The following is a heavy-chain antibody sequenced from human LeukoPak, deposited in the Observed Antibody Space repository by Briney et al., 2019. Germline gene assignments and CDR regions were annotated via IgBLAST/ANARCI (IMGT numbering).Heavy chain of an antibody. CDR2: ITSSSTTI. CDR1: GFSFSTYN. Sequence: PGGSLRLSCAASGFSFSTYNMNWVRQAPGKGMEWISFITSSSTTISYSDSVRGRFTTSRDNAKNSLYLQMNSLRAEDTAVYYCASRSLAGRYFDFWGQGTLVTVSS. J-gene: IGHJ4*02. D-gene: IGHD6-19*01. V-gene: IGHV3-48*01. CDR3: ASRSLAGRYFDF.